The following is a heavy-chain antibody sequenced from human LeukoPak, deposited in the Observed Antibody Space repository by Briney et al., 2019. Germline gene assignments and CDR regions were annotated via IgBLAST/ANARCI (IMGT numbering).Heavy chain of an antibody. CDR1: GFTVSSNY. CDR3: AKVRSPYYGSGSYYEYFDY. CDR2: IHSGGST. J-gene: IGHJ4*02. D-gene: IGHD3-10*01. V-gene: IGHV3-53*01. Sequence: GGSLRLSCAASGFTVSSNYMSWVRQAPGKGLEWVSVIHSGGSTYYADSVKGRFTISRDNSKNTLYLQMNSLRAEDTAVYYCAKVRSPYYGSGSYYEYFDYWGQGTLVTVSS.